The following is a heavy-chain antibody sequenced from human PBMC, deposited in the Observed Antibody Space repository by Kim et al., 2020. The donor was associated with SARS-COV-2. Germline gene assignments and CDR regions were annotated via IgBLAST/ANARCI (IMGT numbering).Heavy chain of an antibody. CDR2: ISSSSSYT. D-gene: IGHD6-13*01. J-gene: IGHJ4*02. CDR3: ARVGIAAAANVGFDY. V-gene: IGHV3-11*05. CDR1: GFTFSDYY. Sequence: GGSLRLSCAASGFTFSDYYMSWIRQAPGKGLEWVSYISSSSSYTNYADSVKGRFTISRDNAKNSLYLQMNSLRAEDTAVYYCARVGIAAAANVGFDYWGQGTLVTVSS.